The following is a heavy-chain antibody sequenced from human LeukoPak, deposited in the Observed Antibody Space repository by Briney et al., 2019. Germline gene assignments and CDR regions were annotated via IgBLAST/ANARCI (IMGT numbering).Heavy chain of an antibody. CDR3: APDYGGNSDAEYFQH. CDR2: VDPEDGET. D-gene: IGHD4-23*01. Sequence: ATVKISCKVSGYTFTDYYMHWVQQAPGKGLEWMGLVDPEDGETIYAEKFQGRVTITADTSTDTAYMELSSLRSEDTAVYYCAPDYGGNSDAEYFQHWGQGTLVTVSS. J-gene: IGHJ1*01. CDR1: GYTFTDYY. V-gene: IGHV1-69-2*01.